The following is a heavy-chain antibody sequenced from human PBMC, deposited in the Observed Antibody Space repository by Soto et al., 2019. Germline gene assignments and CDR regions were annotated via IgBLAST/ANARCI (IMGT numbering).Heavy chain of an antibody. J-gene: IGHJ6*02. V-gene: IGHV3-30-3*01. CDR2: ISYDGSNK. Sequence: LRLSCAASGFTFSSYAMHWVRQAPGRGLEWVAVISYDGSNKYYADSVKGRFTISRDNSKNTLYLQMNSLRAEDTAVYYCARDDGAYSSSWYGSYYYGMDVWGQGTTVTVSS. CDR1: GFTFSSYA. CDR3: ARDDGAYSSSWYGSYYYGMDV. D-gene: IGHD6-13*01.